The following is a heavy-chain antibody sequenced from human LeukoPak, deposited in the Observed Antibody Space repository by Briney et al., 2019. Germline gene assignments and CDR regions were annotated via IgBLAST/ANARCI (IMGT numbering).Heavy chain of an antibody. D-gene: IGHD3-22*01. Sequence: GGSPRLSCAASGLTFSSYGMSWVRQAPGKGLEWVSVISGSGGSTYYADSVQGRFTISRDNSKNTLYLQMNSLRAEDTAVYYCAKVRGGSYLYDAFDIWGQGTMVTVSS. V-gene: IGHV3-23*01. CDR3: AKVRGGSYLYDAFDI. CDR1: GLTFSSYG. J-gene: IGHJ3*02. CDR2: ISGSGGST.